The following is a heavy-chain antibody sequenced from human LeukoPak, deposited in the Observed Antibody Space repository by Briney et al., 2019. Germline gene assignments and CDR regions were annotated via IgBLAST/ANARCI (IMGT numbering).Heavy chain of an antibody. CDR2: ISSSSSYI. J-gene: IGHJ4*02. V-gene: IGHV3-21*01. CDR3: ARADTDWGTYYFDY. D-gene: IGHD7-27*01. Sequence: PGGSLRLSCAAPGFTFSGHNMNWVRQAPGKGLEWVSSISSSSSYIYYADSVKGRFTISRDNAKNSLYLQMNSLRAEDTAVYYCARADTDWGTYYFDYWGQGTLVTVSS. CDR1: GFTFSGHN.